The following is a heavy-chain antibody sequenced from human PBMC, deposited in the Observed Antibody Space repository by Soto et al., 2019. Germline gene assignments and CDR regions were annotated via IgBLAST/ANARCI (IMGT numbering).Heavy chain of an antibody. V-gene: IGHV3-74*01. CDR1: GFTFSNYW. D-gene: IGHD3-3*01. CDR3: ARGAFGAYYLDS. J-gene: IGHJ4*02. CDR2: IKGDVITT. Sequence: EVQLVESGGGLVQPGGSLRLSCLASGFTFSNYWIPWVRQAPGEGLVWVSRIKGDVITTNYADSVKGRFTISRDNAKNTVFLQMNSLRAEDTAVYYCARGAFGAYYLDSWGQGTLVIVS.